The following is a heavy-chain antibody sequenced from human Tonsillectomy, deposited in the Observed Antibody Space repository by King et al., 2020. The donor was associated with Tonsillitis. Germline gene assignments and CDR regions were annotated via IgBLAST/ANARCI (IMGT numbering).Heavy chain of an antibody. CDR2: IYPGDSDT. CDR3: ARRQARPDHDAFDI. CDR1: EYSFNNYW. J-gene: IGHJ3*02. D-gene: IGHD6-6*01. V-gene: IGHV5-51*03. Sequence: QLVQSGAEVKKPGESLKISCKGSEYSFNNYWIGWVRQMPGKGLEWMGIIYPGDSDTRYSPSFQGQVTISADKSISTVYLQWSSLKASATGMYYCARRQARPDHDAFDIRGQGTAVTVSS.